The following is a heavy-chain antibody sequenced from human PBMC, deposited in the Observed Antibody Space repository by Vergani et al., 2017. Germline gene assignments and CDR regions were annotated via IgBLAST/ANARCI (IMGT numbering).Heavy chain of an antibody. CDR3: AGETAVAGTAQFDY. CDR1: GGSISSGGYY. CDR2: IYYSGST. V-gene: IGHV4-31*03. D-gene: IGHD6-19*01. Sequence: QVQLQESGPGLVKPSQTLSLTCTVSGGSISSGGYYWSWIRQHPGKGLEWIGYIYYSGSTYYNPSLKSRVTISVDTSKNQFSLKLSSVTAADTAVYYCAGETAVAGTAQFDYWGQGTLVTVSS. J-gene: IGHJ4*02.